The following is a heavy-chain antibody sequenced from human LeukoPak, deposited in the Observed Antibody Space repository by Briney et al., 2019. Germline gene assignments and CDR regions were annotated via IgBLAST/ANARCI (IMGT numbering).Heavy chain of an antibody. V-gene: IGHV3-30*18. CDR2: ISHDGSNK. D-gene: IGHD3-22*01. CDR3: AKRPDSSGYYYYGMDV. CDR1: GFTFSSYG. J-gene: IGHJ6*02. Sequence: GGSLRLSCAASGFTFSSYGMHWVRQAPGKGLEWVAVISHDGSNKYYADSVKGRFTISRDNSKNTLYLQMNSLRAEDTAVYYCAKRPDSSGYYYYGMDVWGQGTTVTVSS.